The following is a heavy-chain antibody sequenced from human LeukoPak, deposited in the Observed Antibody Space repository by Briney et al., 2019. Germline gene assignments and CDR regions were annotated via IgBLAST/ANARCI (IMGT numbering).Heavy chain of an antibody. V-gene: IGHV3-66*02. CDR3: ARGSSLAAAARGFDY. D-gene: IGHD6-25*01. Sequence: GGSLRLSCGASGFTVSTNYMGWVRQAPGKGLDWVSVIYSGGGAYYADSVKDRFTIFRDTSKNTLYLQMNSPRPEDTAVYYCARGSSLAAAARGFDYWGQGTLVTVSS. CDR1: GFTVSTNY. J-gene: IGHJ4*02. CDR2: IYSGGGA.